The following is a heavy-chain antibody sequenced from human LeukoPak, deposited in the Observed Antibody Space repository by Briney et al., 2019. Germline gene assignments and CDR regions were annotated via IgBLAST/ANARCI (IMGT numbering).Heavy chain of an antibody. Sequence: PSETLSLTCTVSGGSISGYYWSWIRQPPGKGLEWIGYIYYSGSTSYNPSLKSRVTISVDTSKNQFSLKLSSVTAADTAVYYCARASNYDYYYMDVWGKGTTVTISS. CDR1: GGSISGYY. CDR3: ARASNYDYYYMDV. J-gene: IGHJ6*03. V-gene: IGHV4-59*01. CDR2: IYYSGST. D-gene: IGHD4/OR15-4a*01.